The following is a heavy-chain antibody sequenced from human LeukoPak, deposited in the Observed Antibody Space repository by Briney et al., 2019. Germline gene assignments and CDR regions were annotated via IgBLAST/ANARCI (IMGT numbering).Heavy chain of an antibody. D-gene: IGHD3-10*01. J-gene: IGHJ4*02. CDR3: AREFGGSASGAGY. CDR2: MSVSSGLI. CDR1: GFTFSFYS. V-gene: IGHV3-21*01. Sequence: GGSLRLSCAASGFTFSFYSMNWVRQAPGKGLGWVSSMSVSSGLIYYADSVKGRFTVSRDNAKNSLYLQMNSLRAEDTAVYYCAREFGGSASGAGYWGQGTLVTVSS.